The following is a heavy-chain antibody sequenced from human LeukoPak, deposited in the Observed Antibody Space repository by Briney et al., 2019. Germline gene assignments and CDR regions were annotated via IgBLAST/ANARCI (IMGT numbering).Heavy chain of an antibody. V-gene: IGHV6-1*01. CDR2: TYYRSKWYN. CDR1: GDSVSNNNAA. D-gene: IGHD5/OR15-5a*01. J-gene: IGHJ4*02. Sequence: QTLSLTCAISGDSVSNNNAAWNWIRQSPSRGLEWLGRTYYRSKWYNDSAVSVKSRITINPDTSKNQLSLQLNSVTPEDTAIYYCARGQKGPTVSLFEYWGQGTLVTVSS. CDR3: ARGQKGPTVSLFEY.